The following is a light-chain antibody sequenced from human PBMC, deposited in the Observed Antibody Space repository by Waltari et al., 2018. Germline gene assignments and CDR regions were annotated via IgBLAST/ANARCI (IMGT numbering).Light chain of an antibody. CDR1: QSISDR. CDR3: QLYNAYPWT. J-gene: IGKJ1*01. Sequence: DIQMTQSPSTRSASVGDRGTITCRASQSISDRLAWYQQKPGKSPKLLSYKASIFEIGVPSRFGVSGSGTEFTLTISSLQPSDFATYYCQLYNAYPWTFGQGTKVEIK. V-gene: IGKV1-5*03. CDR2: KAS.